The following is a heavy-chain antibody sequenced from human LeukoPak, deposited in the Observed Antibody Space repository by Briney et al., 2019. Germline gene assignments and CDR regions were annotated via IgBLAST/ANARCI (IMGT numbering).Heavy chain of an antibody. J-gene: IGHJ6*03. D-gene: IGHD3-10*01. CDR3: AKVGYGSGFFYYYYMDV. Sequence: GGSLRLSCAASGFTFSSYTMNWVRQAPGKGLEWVSSISSSSTYIYYADSVKGRFTISRDNAKNSLYLQMNSLRAEDTAVYYCAKVGYGSGFFYYYYMDVWGKGTTVTISS. V-gene: IGHV3-21*01. CDR1: GFTFSSYT. CDR2: ISSSSTYI.